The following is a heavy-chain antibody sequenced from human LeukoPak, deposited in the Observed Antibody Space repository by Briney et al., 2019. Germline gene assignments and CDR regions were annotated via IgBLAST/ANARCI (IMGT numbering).Heavy chain of an antibody. V-gene: IGHV4-34*01. CDR1: GGSFSGYY. Sequence: PSETLSLTCAVYGGSFSGYYWSWIRQPPGKGLEWIGEINHSGSTNYNPSLKSRVTISVDTSKNQFSLKLSSVTAADTAVYYCARHDIHVYRAVTTIFDYWGQGTLVTVSS. CDR3: ARHDIHVYRAVTTIFDY. J-gene: IGHJ4*02. D-gene: IGHD5-12*01. CDR2: INHSGST.